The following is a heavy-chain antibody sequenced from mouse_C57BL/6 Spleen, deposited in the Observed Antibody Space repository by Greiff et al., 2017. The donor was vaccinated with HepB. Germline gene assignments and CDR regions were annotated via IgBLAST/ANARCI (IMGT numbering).Heavy chain of an antibody. J-gene: IGHJ4*01. Sequence: QVQLKQSGAELVRPGASVTLSCKASGYTFTDYEMHWVKQTPVHGLEWIGAIDPETGGTAYNQKFKGKAILTADKSSSTDYMELRSLTSEDSAVYYGTRWLVVTDMDYWGQGTSVTVSS. D-gene: IGHD2-2*01. CDR1: GYTFTDYE. V-gene: IGHV1-15*01. CDR3: TRWLVVTDMDY. CDR2: IDPETGGT.